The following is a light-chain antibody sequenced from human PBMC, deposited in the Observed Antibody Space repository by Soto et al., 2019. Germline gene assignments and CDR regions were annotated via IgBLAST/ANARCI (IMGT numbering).Light chain of an antibody. V-gene: IGKV3-15*01. CDR2: GAS. CDR1: QSVSSN. Sequence: EIVMTQSPATLSVSPGERVTLSCRASQSVSSNLAWYQQKPGQAPRLLIYGASTRATGIPARFSGSGSGTDFTLTISSLQSEDFAVYYCQQYKCWPPLYTFGQGTKLESK. CDR3: QQYKCWPPLYT. J-gene: IGKJ2*01.